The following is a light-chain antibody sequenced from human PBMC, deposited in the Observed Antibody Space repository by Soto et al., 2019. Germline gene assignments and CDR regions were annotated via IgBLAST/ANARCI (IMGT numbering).Light chain of an antibody. CDR1: SSDVGGYNY. CDR3: ISYTTSSNHV. J-gene: IGLJ1*01. CDR2: EVS. V-gene: IGLV2-14*01. Sequence: QSVLTQPASVSGSPGQSITISCTGTSSDVGGYNYVSWYQQHPGKAPKLMIYEVSNRPSGVSNRFSGSKSGNTASLTISGLQAEDDADYYGISYTTSSNHVLGGGTKVTV.